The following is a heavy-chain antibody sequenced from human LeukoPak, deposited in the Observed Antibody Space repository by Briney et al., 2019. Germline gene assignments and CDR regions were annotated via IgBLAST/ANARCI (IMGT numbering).Heavy chain of an antibody. CDR3: VVVPAAINYYYGMDV. D-gene: IGHD2-2*01. J-gene: IGHJ6*04. CDR1: GFTFSSYG. CDR2: ISYDGSNK. V-gene: IGHV3-30*03. Sequence: PGGSLRLSCAAPGFTFSSYGMHWVRQAPGKGLEWVAVISYDGSNKYYADSVKGRFTISRDNSKNTLYLQMNSLRAEDTAVYYCVVVPAAINYYYGMDVWGKGTTVTVSS.